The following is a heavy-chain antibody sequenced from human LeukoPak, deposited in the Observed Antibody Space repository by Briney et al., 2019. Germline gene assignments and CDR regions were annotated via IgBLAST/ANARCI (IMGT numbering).Heavy chain of an antibody. Sequence: SQTLSLTCAISGDSVSSNSAAWNWIRQSPSRGLEWLGRTYYRSKWYNDYAVSVKSRITINPDTSKNQFSLQLNSVTPEDTAVYYCARAGSSSPVGPWLNFDYWGQGTLVTVSS. CDR2: TYYRSKWYN. CDR1: GDSVSSNSAA. J-gene: IGHJ4*02. V-gene: IGHV6-1*01. CDR3: ARAGSSSPVGPWLNFDY. D-gene: IGHD6-6*01.